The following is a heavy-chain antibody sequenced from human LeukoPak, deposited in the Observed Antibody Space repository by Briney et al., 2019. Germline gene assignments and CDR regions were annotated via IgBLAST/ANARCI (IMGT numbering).Heavy chain of an antibody. CDR3: ARDRRYYDFWSGPAYYYYGLDV. Sequence: SVKVSCKASGGTFSSYAISWVRQAPGQGLEWMGGIIPIFGTANYAQKFQGRVTITADESTSTAYVELSSLRSEDTAVYYCARDRRYYDFWSGPAYYYYGLDVWGQGTTVTVSS. D-gene: IGHD3-3*01. CDR1: GGTFSSYA. V-gene: IGHV1-69*13. J-gene: IGHJ6*02. CDR2: IIPIFGTA.